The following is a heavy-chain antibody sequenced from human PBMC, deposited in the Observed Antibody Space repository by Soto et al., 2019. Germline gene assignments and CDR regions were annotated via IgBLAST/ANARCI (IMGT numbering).Heavy chain of an antibody. V-gene: IGHV1-46*01. J-gene: IGHJ5*02. CDR3: ARHGEVLPWRNWFDP. CDR2: INPSGGST. CDR1: GYTFTSYY. D-gene: IGHD3-10*01. Sequence: VASVKVSCKASGYTFTSYYMHWVRQAPGQGLEWMGIINPSGGSTSYAQKFQGRVTMTRDTSTSTVYMELSSLRSEDTAVYYCARHGEVLPWRNWFDPWGQGTLVTVSS.